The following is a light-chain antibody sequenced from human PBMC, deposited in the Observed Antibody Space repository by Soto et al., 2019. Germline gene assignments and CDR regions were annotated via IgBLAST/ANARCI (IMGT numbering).Light chain of an antibody. CDR1: SSDVGGYSY. J-gene: IGLJ1*01. V-gene: IGLV2-11*01. Sequence: QSVLTQPRSVSGSPGQSVTISCTGASSDVGGYSYVSWYQQHPGKAPKLMIYDVSKRPSGVPDRFSGSKSGNTAYLTISGLQAEHEADYYCCSYAGSYTFYVFGTGTKVTVL. CDR3: CSYAGSYTFYV. CDR2: DVS.